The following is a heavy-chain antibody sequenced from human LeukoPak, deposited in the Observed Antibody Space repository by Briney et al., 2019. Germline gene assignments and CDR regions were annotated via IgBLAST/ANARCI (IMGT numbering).Heavy chain of an antibody. CDR1: GFTFSSYE. Sequence: GGSLRLSCAASGFTFSSYEMNWVRQAPGKGLEWVSYISSSGSTIYYADSVKGRFTITRDNAQNSLTLHMNTLRADDTAVYYCAKDGGTHFDHWGQGTLVTVSS. D-gene: IGHD1-26*01. J-gene: IGHJ4*02. CDR3: AKDGGTHFDH. CDR2: ISSSGSTI. V-gene: IGHV3-48*03.